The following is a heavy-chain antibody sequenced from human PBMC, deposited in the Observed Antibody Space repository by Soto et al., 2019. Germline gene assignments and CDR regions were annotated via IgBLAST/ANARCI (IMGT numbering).Heavy chain of an antibody. CDR3: ARGGEYYDFWSGYYTSNYYYYGMDV. CDR2: INAGNGNT. D-gene: IGHD3-3*01. Sequence: ASVKVSCKASGYTFTSYAMHWVRQAPGQRLEWMGWINAGNGNTKYSQKFQGRVTITRDTSASTAYMELSSLRSEDTAVYYCARGGEYYDFWSGYYTSNYYYYGMDVWGQGTTVTAP. V-gene: IGHV1-3*01. J-gene: IGHJ6*02. CDR1: GYTFTSYA.